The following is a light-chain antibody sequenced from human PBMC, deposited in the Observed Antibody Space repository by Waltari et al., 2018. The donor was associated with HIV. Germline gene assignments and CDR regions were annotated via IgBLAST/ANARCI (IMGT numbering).Light chain of an antibody. CDR1: SSDVGGYNY. CDR2: EVS. V-gene: IGLV2-8*01. Sequence: QSALTQPPSASGSPGQSVPISCTGTSSDVGGYNYVPWYQKHPGKAPKLMIYEVSKRPAGVPDRFSGSKSGNTASLTVSGLQAEDEADYYCNSYAGSNNVVFGGGTKVTVL. J-gene: IGLJ2*01. CDR3: NSYAGSNNVV.